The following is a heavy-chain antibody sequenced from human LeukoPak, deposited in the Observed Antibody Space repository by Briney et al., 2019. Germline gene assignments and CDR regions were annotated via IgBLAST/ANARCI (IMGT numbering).Heavy chain of an antibody. CDR1: GGSINSGSYY. CDR2: IYTSGST. D-gene: IGHD5-18*01. V-gene: IGHV4-61*02. CDR3: ARDKSRLGSVVCRDSYGSTVCPGYYMDV. J-gene: IGHJ6*03. Sequence: SQTLSLTCTVSGGSINSGSYYWSWIRQPAGKGLEWIGRIYTSGSTNYNPSLKSRVTISVDTSKNQFSLKLSSVTAADTAVYYCARDKSRLGSVVCRDSYGSTVCPGYYMDVWGKGTTVTVSS.